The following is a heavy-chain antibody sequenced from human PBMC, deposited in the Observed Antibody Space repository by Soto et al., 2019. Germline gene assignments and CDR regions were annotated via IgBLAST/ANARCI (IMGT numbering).Heavy chain of an antibody. Sequence: SETLSLTCTVSGDSISSYYWTWIRQPPGKGLEYIGYIYYSGRTYYNPSLKSRVTISVDASKNQFSLKLSSVTAADTAVYYCARGHLGIKTTGTWYDFDYWGQGTLVTVYS. CDR1: GDSISSYY. CDR3: ARGHLGIKTTGTWYDFDY. CDR2: IYYSGRT. J-gene: IGHJ4*02. V-gene: IGHV4-59*01. D-gene: IGHD2-15*01.